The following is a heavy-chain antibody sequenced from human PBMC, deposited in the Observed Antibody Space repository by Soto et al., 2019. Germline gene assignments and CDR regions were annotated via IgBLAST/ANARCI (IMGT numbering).Heavy chain of an antibody. CDR3: AKEQQLGGPFDY. Sequence: EVQLLESGGGLVQPGGSLRLSCEASGLPFSSYAMSWVRQAPGKGLEWVSDISGSGGSTYYADSVKGRFTISRDNSKTTLYLQMNSLRAEDTAVYYCAKEQQLGGPFDYWGQGTLVTVSS. CDR2: ISGSGGST. V-gene: IGHV3-23*01. J-gene: IGHJ4*02. D-gene: IGHD6-13*01. CDR1: GLPFSSYA.